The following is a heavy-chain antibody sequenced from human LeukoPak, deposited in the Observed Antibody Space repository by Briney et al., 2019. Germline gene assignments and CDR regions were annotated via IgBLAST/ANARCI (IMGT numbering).Heavy chain of an antibody. V-gene: IGHV4-59*01. D-gene: IGHD6-13*01. CDR1: GGSISSYY. J-gene: IGHJ4*02. CDR3: ARSTIAAAGNVEY. CDR2: IYYSGSTGRSI. Sequence: SETLSLTCTVSGGSISSYYWSWIRQAPGKGLEWIGYIYYSGSTGRSINYNPSLKSRVTISVDTSKNQFSLKLGSVTAADTAMYYCARSTIAAAGNVEYWGQGTLVTVSS.